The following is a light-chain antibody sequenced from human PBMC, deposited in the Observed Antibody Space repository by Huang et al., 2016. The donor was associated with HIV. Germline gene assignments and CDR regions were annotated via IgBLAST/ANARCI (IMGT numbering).Light chain of an antibody. CDR1: QSVRSY. CDR3: QQRSNWPPYT. CDR2: DAS. Sequence: EIVLTQSPATLSLSPGERATLSCRASQSVRSYLAWYQQKPGQAPRLLIYDASNRATCIPARFSGSGSGTDFTLTISSLEPEDFAVYYCQQRSNWPPYTFGQGTKLEIK. J-gene: IGKJ2*01. V-gene: IGKV3-11*01.